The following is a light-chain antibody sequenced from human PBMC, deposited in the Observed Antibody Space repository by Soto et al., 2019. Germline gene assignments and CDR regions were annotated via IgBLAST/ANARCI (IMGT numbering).Light chain of an antibody. CDR3: SSYTSSTLYV. CDR1: SSDDGGYNY. CDR2: EVS. V-gene: IGLV2-14*01. Sequence: QSALTQPASVSGSPGQSITISFTGTSSDDGGYNYVSWYQQHPGKAPKLMIYEVSNRPSGVSNRFSGSKSGNTASLTISGLQAEDEADYYCSSYTSSTLYVFGTGTKVTVL. J-gene: IGLJ1*01.